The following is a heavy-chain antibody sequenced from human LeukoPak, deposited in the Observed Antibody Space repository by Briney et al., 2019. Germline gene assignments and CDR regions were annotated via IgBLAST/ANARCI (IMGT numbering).Heavy chain of an antibody. Sequence: ASVKVSCKVSGYTLTELSMHWVRQAPGKGLEWMGGFDPEDGETIYAQKFQGRVTMTEDTSTDTAYMELSSLRSEDTAVYYCATVDDYDILTGYYSGNYFDYWGQGTLVTASS. D-gene: IGHD3-9*01. CDR1: GYTLTELS. CDR3: ATVDDYDILTGYYSGNYFDY. CDR2: FDPEDGET. J-gene: IGHJ4*02. V-gene: IGHV1-24*01.